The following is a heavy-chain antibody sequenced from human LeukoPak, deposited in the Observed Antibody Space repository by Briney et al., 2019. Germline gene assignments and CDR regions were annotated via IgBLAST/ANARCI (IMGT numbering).Heavy chain of an antibody. CDR3: ARASITMVRGVIGPDAFDI. CDR2: IYYSGST. D-gene: IGHD3-10*01. CDR1: GGSISSYY. Sequence: SETLSLTCTVSGGSISSYYWSWIRQPPGKGLEWIGYIYYSGSTNYNPSLKSRVTISVDTSKNQFSLKLSSVTAADTAVYYCARASITMVRGVIGPDAFDIWGQGTMVTVSS. J-gene: IGHJ3*02. V-gene: IGHV4-59*01.